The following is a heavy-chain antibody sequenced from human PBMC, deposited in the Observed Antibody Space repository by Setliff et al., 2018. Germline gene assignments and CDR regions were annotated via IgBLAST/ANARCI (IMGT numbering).Heavy chain of an antibody. D-gene: IGHD6-19*01. CDR3: VRPSAPQVVLAADFDF. CDR2: INAANGNT. V-gene: IGHV1-18*01. Sequence: ASVKVSCKAFGYTFAKYGTSWVRQAPGQGLEWMGWINAANGNTKYSQKFQGRVTMTTDTSTSTAYMELRSLTSDDTAVYYCVRPSAPQVVLAADFDFWGQGTPVTVSS. J-gene: IGHJ4*02. CDR1: GYTFAKYG.